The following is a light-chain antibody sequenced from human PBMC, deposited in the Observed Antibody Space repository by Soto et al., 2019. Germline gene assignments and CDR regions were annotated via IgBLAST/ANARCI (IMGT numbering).Light chain of an antibody. Sequence: EIVLTQSPGTLSLSQGERATLSCRASQSVSTNYLGWYQQKPGQAPRLLIYDTSTRATGIPARFSGSGSGTEFTLTISSLQSEDFAVYYCQQYNKWPPITFGQGTRLEIK. CDR2: DTS. CDR3: QQYNKWPPIT. J-gene: IGKJ5*01. V-gene: IGKV3-15*01. CDR1: QSVSTN.